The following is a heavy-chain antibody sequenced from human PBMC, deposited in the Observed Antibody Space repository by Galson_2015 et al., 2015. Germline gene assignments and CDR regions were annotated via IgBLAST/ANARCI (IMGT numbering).Heavy chain of an antibody. V-gene: IGHV1-69*04. CDR1: GGTFNNYH. Sequence: SVKVGCKASGGTFNNYHINWVRQAPGQGLEWVGRIIPTLDEANYGQKFEDRVTNTADRSTSTAYKEVSRRMSADTAVYYCARDRAARGWEVRPRPPGAFDIWGQGTTVTVS. CDR3: ARDRAARGWEVRPRPPGAFDI. CDR2: IIPTLDEA. J-gene: IGHJ3*02. D-gene: IGHD1-26*01.